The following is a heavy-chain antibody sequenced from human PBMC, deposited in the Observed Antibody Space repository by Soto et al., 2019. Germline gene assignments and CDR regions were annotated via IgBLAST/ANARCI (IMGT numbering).Heavy chain of an antibody. J-gene: IGHJ4*02. Sequence: PSETLSLTCTVSGGSITSFYWSWIRQTPGKGLGWIGHISYTGSTNYNPSLKSRVTIAVDTSKNQFSLNLTSVTAADTAVYYCAREGNGWYYSDYWGQGALVAVFS. D-gene: IGHD6-19*01. CDR2: ISYTGST. CDR1: GGSITSFY. CDR3: AREGNGWYYSDY. V-gene: IGHV4-59*01.